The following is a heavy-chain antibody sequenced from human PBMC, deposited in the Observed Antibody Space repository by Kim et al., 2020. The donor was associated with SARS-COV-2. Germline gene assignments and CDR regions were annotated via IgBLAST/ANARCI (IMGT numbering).Heavy chain of an antibody. D-gene: IGHD1-20*01. CDR2: ISPMFGTA. CDR1: GVTFTSNA. J-gene: IGHJ4*02. CDR3: ARGAGYHPLYNAHFDS. V-gene: IGHV1-69*13. Sequence: SVKVSCTSSGVTFTSNALTWVRQAPGQGPEWMGGISPMFGTANYAQNFQGRLTITADASSNTAYMELRSLRFEDSALYYCARGAGYHPLYNAHFDSWGQGTLVTVSS.